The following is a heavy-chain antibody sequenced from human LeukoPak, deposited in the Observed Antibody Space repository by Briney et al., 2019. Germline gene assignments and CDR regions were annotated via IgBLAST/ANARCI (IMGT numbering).Heavy chain of an antibody. CDR3: AETGPTDF. CDR2: ISHDGTNT. CDR1: GVTFSSYG. Sequence: GGSLRLSCAASGVTFSSYGMHWVRQAPGKGLEWVAAISHDGTNTHYAESVKGRFTISRDNSKNMLYLQMNSLRAEDTALYYCAETGPTDFWGQGTLVTVSS. J-gene: IGHJ4*02. V-gene: IGHV3-30*03. D-gene: IGHD3-9*01.